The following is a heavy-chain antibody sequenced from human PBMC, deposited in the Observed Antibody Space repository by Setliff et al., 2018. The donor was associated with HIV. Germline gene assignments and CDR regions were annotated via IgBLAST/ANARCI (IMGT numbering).Heavy chain of an antibody. J-gene: IGHJ3*02. D-gene: IGHD3-22*01. CDR1: GFTFRRYA. CDR2: ISSSSVST. Sequence: GGSLRLSCAASGFTFRRYAMSWVRQVPGKGLEWVAAISSSSVSTYYADSVQGRFTISRVNSKNTLDLQMNSLRAEDTALYYCASARGANSDGYDSFDIWGQGTMVTVSS. CDR3: ASARGANSDGYDSFDI. V-gene: IGHV3-23*01.